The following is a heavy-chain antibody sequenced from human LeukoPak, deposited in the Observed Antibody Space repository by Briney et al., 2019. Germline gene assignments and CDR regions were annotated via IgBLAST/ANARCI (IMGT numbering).Heavy chain of an antibody. D-gene: IGHD3-10*01. CDR1: GGSISSYY. J-gene: IGHJ6*02. CDR2: IYYSGST. V-gene: IGHV4-59*08. CDR3: AGSYYLYCYGMDV. Sequence: SETLSLTCTVSGGSISSYYWSWIRQPPGKGLEWIGYIYYSGSTNYNPSLKSRVTISVDTSKNQFSLKLSSVTAADTAVYYCAGSYYLYCYGMDVWGQGTTVTVSS.